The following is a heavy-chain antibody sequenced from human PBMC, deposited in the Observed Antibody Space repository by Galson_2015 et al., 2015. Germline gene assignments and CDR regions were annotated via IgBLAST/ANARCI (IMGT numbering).Heavy chain of an antibody. V-gene: IGHV4-30-4*01. J-gene: IGHJ2*01. Sequence: TLSLTCAVYGGSISSGDYYWSWIRQPPGKGLEWIGYIYYSGSTYYNPPLKSRVTISVDTSKNQFSLKLSSVTAADTAVYYCARDGYGFTGFGYFDLWGRGTLVTVSS. D-gene: IGHD5-18*01. CDR2: IYYSGST. CDR3: ARDGYGFTGFGYFDL. CDR1: GGSISSGDYY.